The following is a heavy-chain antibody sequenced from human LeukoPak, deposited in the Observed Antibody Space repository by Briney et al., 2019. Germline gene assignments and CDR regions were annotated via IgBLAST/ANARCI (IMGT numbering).Heavy chain of an antibody. Sequence: PSETLSLTCAVYGGSFSGYYWSWIHQPPGKGLEWIGEINHSGSTNYNPSLKSRVTISVDTSKNQFSLKLSSVTAADTAVYYCARGEWYYGSGKDWFDPWGQGTLVTVSS. V-gene: IGHV4-34*01. CDR2: INHSGST. CDR3: ARGEWYYGSGKDWFDP. D-gene: IGHD3-10*01. J-gene: IGHJ5*02. CDR1: GGSFSGYY.